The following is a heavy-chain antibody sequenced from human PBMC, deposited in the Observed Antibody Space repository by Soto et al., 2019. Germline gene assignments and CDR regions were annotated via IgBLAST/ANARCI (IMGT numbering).Heavy chain of an antibody. CDR1: GDSVSSNSAA. Sequence: SQTLSLTCAISGDSVSSNSAAWNRIRQSPSRGLEWLGRTFYRSKWYHYYAVSVKSRITISTDTSKNQFSLQLNSVTPEDTAVYYCVRTPASGTLDPWGQGTLVTVSS. D-gene: IGHD6-13*01. CDR3: VRTPASGTLDP. J-gene: IGHJ5*02. CDR2: TFYRSKWYH. V-gene: IGHV6-1*01.